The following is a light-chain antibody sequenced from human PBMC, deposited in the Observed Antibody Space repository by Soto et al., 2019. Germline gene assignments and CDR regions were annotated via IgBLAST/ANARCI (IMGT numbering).Light chain of an antibody. V-gene: IGKV3-20*01. CDR3: QQYGSSPIT. J-gene: IGKJ5*01. Sequence: EIVLTQSPGTLSLSPGERATLSCRASQTVGMNYLAWFQQKPGQAPKLLIYGASSRATGIPDRFSGSGSGTDFTLTISRLEPEDFAVYYCQQYGSSPITFGQGTRLEIK. CDR1: QTVGMNY. CDR2: GAS.